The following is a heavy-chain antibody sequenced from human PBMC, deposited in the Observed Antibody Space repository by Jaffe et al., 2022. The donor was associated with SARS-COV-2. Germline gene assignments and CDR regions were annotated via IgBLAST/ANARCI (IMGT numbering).Heavy chain of an antibody. V-gene: IGHV3-48*01. CDR1: GFSFSSYS. J-gene: IGHJ4*02. CDR3: ARDFPYNYIDY. CDR2: MTSSSSVI. Sequence: EVQLVQSGGGLVQPGGSLRISCVGSGFSFSSYSMNWVRQAPGKGLEWVSYMTSSSSVIDYADSVQGRFTISRDNAKNSLFLQMDSLRVEDTAVYYCARDFPYNYIDYWGQGILVTVSS.